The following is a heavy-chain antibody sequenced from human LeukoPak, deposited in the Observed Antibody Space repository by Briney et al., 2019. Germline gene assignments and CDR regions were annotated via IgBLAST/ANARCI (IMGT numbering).Heavy chain of an antibody. CDR3: AREISMFVNAFDL. J-gene: IGHJ3*01. V-gene: IGHV3-33*01. Sequence: QPGGSLRLSCAASGFSFSNSGMPWVRQAPGKGLEWVAVIWYDGSNEYYADAVKGRFTISRDNSKNTVHLQMNSLRVEDTSVYYCAREISMFVNAFDLWGQGTLVTVTS. D-gene: IGHD3-10*02. CDR2: IWYDGSNE. CDR1: GFSFSNSG.